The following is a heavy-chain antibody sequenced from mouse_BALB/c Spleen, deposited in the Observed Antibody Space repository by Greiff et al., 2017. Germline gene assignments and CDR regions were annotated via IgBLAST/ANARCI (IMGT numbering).Heavy chain of an antibody. Sequence: LQQPGSELVRPGASVKLSCKASGYTFTSYWMHWVKQRHGQGLEWIGNIYPGSGSTNYDEKFKSKGTLTVDTSSSTAYMHLSSLTSEDSAVYYCTRSGDLYWYFDVWGAGTTVTVSS. CDR1: GYTFTSYW. D-gene: IGHD3-3*01. CDR3: TRSGDLYWYFDV. CDR2: IYPGSGST. J-gene: IGHJ1*01. V-gene: IGHV1S22*01.